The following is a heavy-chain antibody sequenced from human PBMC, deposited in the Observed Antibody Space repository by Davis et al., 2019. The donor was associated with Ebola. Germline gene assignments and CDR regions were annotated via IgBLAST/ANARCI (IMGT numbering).Heavy chain of an antibody. D-gene: IGHD2-8*01. V-gene: IGHV1-69*04. CDR2: IIPILGIA. J-gene: IGHJ4*02. CDR3: ARGRRSDVYGGYSDY. Sequence: AASVKVSCKASGYTFTSYAISWVRQAPGQGLEWMGRIIPILGIANYAQKFQGRVTITADKSTSTAYMELSSLRSEDTAVYYCARGRRSDVYGGYSDYWGQGTLVTVSS. CDR1: GYTFTSYA.